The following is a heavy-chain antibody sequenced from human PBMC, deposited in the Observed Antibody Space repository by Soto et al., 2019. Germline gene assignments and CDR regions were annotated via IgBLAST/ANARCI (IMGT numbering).Heavy chain of an antibody. CDR1: GFTFSSSG. CDR3: ATDRGYFDL. Sequence: QVQLVESGGGVVQPGRSLRLSCVASGFTFSSSGMHWVRQTPGKGLEWVAVIWFDGSDKDYADSVKGRVTISRDNSKNTLYLDIHGLRADATAVYCCATDRGYFDLWGRGTLVTVSS. V-gene: IGHV3-33*03. J-gene: IGHJ2*01. CDR2: IWFDGSDK.